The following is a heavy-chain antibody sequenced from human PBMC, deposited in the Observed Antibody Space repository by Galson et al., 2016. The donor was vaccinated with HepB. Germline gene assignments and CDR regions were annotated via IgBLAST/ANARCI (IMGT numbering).Heavy chain of an antibody. CDR1: GGSVSSGSYY. J-gene: IGHJ4*02. Sequence: ETLSLTCTVSGGSVSSGSYYWSWIRQPPGKGLEWIGNIDYTGGTNYNPSLKSRVTISVDTSKNQFSLRLTSVTAADTAVYYCVRAGYCSGGTCYSGCLAYWGQGTLVTVSS. CDR3: VRAGYCSGGTCYSGCLAY. V-gene: IGHV4-61*01. D-gene: IGHD2-15*01. CDR2: IDYTGGT.